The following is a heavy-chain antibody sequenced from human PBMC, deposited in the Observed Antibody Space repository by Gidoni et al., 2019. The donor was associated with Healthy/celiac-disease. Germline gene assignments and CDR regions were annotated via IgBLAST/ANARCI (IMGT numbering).Heavy chain of an antibody. Sequence: EVQMVESGGGLVQPGGSLRLSCAASGFTFSSYEMNWVRQAPGKRLEWVSYISSSGSTIYYADSVKGRFTISRDNAKNSLYLQMNSLRAEDTAVYYCAREAVGLWWEKGGQGTLVTVSS. J-gene: IGHJ4*02. D-gene: IGHD2-21*01. CDR1: GFTFSSYE. CDR3: AREAVGLWWEK. CDR2: ISSSGSTI. V-gene: IGHV3-48*03.